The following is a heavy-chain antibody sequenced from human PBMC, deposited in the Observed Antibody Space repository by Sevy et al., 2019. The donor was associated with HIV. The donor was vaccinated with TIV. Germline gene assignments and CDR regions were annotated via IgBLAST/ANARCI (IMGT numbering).Heavy chain of an antibody. J-gene: IGHJ6*02. V-gene: IGHV3-30*18. Sequence: GGSLRLSCAASGLTFSSYGMHWIRQAPGKGLEWVAVISYDGSNKYYADSVKGRFTISRDNSKNTLYLQMNSLRAEDTAVYYCAKDPFRNYYGSGSSYYYYGMDVWGQWTTVTVSS. D-gene: IGHD3-10*01. CDR2: ISYDGSNK. CDR3: AKDPFRNYYGSGSSYYYYGMDV. CDR1: GLTFSSYG.